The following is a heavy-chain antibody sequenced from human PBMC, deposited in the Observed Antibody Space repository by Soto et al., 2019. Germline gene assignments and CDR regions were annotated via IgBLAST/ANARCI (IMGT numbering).Heavy chain of an antibody. CDR3: ARDMRSRGWFDP. CDR1: GGSVTNHY. J-gene: IGHJ5*02. Sequence: SETLSLTCGLSGGSVTNHYYSWIRQSPGKGLEWIGSVYFRGTSNYNPSLRSRVTISLDTSKNQLSLELRSVTAADSAVYYCARDMRSRGWFDPRGQGALVTVYS. V-gene: IGHV4-59*02. CDR2: VYFRGTS. D-gene: IGHD2-2*01.